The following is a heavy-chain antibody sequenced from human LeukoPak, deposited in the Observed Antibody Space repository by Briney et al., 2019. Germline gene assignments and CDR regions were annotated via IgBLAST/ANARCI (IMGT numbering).Heavy chain of an antibody. CDR1: GYSFSNYW. CDR2: IYPGDSDT. Sequence: GESLKISCEGSGYSFSNYWLGWVRQMPGKGLEWMGIIYPGDSDTRYSPSFQGQVTISADKSISAAYLQWSSLKASDTAMYYCARVDYYDRSGYFDYWGQGTQVTVSS. CDR3: ARVDYYDRSGYFDY. V-gene: IGHV5-51*01. D-gene: IGHD3-22*01. J-gene: IGHJ4*02.